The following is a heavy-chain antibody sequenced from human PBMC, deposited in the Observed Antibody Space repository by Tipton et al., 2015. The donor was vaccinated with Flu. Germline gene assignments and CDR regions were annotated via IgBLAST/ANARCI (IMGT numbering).Heavy chain of an antibody. Sequence: TLSLTCTVSGGSISSGGYYWSWIRQHPGKGLEWIGYIYYSGSTYYNPSLKSRVTISVNTSKNQFSLKLSSVTAADTAVYYCARAGTAVTTINAFDIWGQGTMVTVSS. CDR2: IYYSGST. CDR1: GGSISSGGYY. CDR3: ARAGTAVTTINAFDI. D-gene: IGHD4-17*01. J-gene: IGHJ3*02. V-gene: IGHV4-31*03.